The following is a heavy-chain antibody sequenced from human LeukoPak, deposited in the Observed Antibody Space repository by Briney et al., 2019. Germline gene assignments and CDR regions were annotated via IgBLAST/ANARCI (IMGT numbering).Heavy chain of an antibody. V-gene: IGHV3-49*03. CDR1: GFTFGDYA. CDR2: IRSKAYGGTT. D-gene: IGHD2-21*02. J-gene: IGHJ3*02. Sequence: GGSLRLSCTASGFTFGDYAMSWFRQAPGKGLEWVGFIRSKAYGGTTEYAASVKGRFTISRDDSKSIAYLQMNSLKTEDTTVYYCTSCHHGTCGGDPNAFDIWGQGTMVTVSS. CDR3: TSCHHGTCGGDPNAFDI.